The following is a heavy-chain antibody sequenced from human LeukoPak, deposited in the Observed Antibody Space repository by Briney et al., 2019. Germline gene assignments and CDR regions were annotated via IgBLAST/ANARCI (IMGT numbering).Heavy chain of an antibody. CDR3: AKDVVRSVAVTGFDY. CDR1: GFTFSSYA. J-gene: IGHJ4*02. V-gene: IGHV3-23*01. CDR2: ISGSGGST. D-gene: IGHD6-19*01. Sequence: GGSLRLSCAASGFTFSSYAMSWVRQAPGKGLEWVSAISGSGGSTYYADSVKGRFTISRDNSKNTLYLQMNSLRAEDTAVYYCAKDVVRSVAVTGFDYRGQGTLVTASS.